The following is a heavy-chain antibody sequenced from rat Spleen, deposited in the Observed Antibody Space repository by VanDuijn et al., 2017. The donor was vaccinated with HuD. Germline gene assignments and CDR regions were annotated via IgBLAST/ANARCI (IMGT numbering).Heavy chain of an antibody. Sequence: EVQLVESGGGLVLPGRSLKLSCVASGFPFSDYWMTWIRQVPGKGLEWVASITNASGRTYYPDSVKGRFTISRDTAQNTLYLQMDSLRSEDTATYYCARHYGGYSEYVMDAWGQGASVTVSS. CDR1: GFPFSDYW. CDR2: ITNASGRT. D-gene: IGHD1-11*01. V-gene: IGHV5-31*01. J-gene: IGHJ4*01. CDR3: ARHYGGYSEYVMDA.